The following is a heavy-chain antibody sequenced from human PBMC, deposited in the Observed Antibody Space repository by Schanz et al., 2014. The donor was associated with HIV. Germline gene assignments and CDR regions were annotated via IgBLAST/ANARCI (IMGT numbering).Heavy chain of an antibody. D-gene: IGHD6-6*01. CDR2: ISPDGDTQ. J-gene: IGHJ2*01. CDR1: GFTFSNYA. CDR3: AKGYTSSSVFNL. V-gene: IGHV3-30*18. Sequence: VQLVESGGGLVQPGGSLRLTCAASGFTFSNYAMKWVRQAPGKGLEWVARISPDGDTQHYADSLKGRFTISRDNFKNTLDLQMDSLRPDDTAVYYCAKGYTSSSVFNLWGRGTLVTVSS.